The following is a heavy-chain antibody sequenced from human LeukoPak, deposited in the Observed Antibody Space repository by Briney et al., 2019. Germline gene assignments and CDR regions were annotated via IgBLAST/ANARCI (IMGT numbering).Heavy chain of an antibody. CDR1: SGSISSYY. CDR2: IYYSGST. CDR3: ARDPGSNDFDY. J-gene: IGHJ4*02. D-gene: IGHD3-10*01. Sequence: SETLSLTCTVSSGSISSYYWSWIRQPPGKGLEWIGYIYYSGSTNYNPSLKSRVTISVDTSKNQFSLKLSSVTAADTAVYYCARDPGSNDFDYWGQGTLVTVSS. V-gene: IGHV4-59*01.